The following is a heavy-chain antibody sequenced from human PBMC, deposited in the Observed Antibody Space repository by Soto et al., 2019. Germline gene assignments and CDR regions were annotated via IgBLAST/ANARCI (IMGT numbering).Heavy chain of an antibody. Sequence: PGGSLRLSCTASGFTFGDYAMSWFRQAPGKGLEWVGFIRSKAYGGTTEYAASVKGRFTISRDDSKSIAYLQMNSLKTEDTAVYYCTRDRYSYGPCPNWFDPWGQGTLVTVSS. J-gene: IGHJ5*02. CDR1: GFTFGDYA. CDR2: IRSKAYGGTT. CDR3: TRDRYSYGPCPNWFDP. V-gene: IGHV3-49*03. D-gene: IGHD5-18*01.